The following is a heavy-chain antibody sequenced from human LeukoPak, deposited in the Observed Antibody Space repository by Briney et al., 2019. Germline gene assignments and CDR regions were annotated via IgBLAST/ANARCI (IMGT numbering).Heavy chain of an antibody. CDR3: ARDYDQHDAFDI. CDR1: GDSVSSNSAA. D-gene: IGHD3-22*01. Sequence: SQTLSLTCAISGDSVSSNSAAWNWFRQSPSRGLEWLGRTYYRSKWYSDYAVSVKGRITINPDTSKNQFPLQLNSVTPEDTAVYFCARDYDQHDAFDIWGQGTMVTVSS. CDR2: TYYRSKWYS. V-gene: IGHV6-1*01. J-gene: IGHJ3*02.